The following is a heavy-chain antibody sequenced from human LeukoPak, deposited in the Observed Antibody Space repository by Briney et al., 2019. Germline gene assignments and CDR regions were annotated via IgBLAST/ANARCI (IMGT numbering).Heavy chain of an antibody. CDR2: FDPEDGET. D-gene: IGHD6-13*01. Sequence: ASVKVSCEVSGYTLTELSMHWVRQAPGKGLEWMGGFDPEDGETIYAQKFQGRVTMTEDTSTDTAYMELSSLRSEDTAVYYCATVRGNRIAAAGIYYYYGMDVWGQGTTVTVSS. V-gene: IGHV1-24*01. J-gene: IGHJ6*02. CDR1: GYTLTELS. CDR3: ATVRGNRIAAAGIYYYYGMDV.